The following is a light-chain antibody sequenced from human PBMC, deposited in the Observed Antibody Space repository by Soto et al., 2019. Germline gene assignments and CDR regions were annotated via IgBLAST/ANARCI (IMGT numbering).Light chain of an antibody. Sequence: EIVLTQSPATLSLSPGERATLSCRASQSVSSYLAWYQQKPGQAPRLLIYDASNRATGIPARFSGSGSGTDFTLTISSLEPEDFATYYCQQLHTYPLTFGGGTKVEVK. CDR1: QSVSSY. CDR2: DAS. CDR3: QQLHTYPLT. J-gene: IGKJ4*01. V-gene: IGKV3-11*01.